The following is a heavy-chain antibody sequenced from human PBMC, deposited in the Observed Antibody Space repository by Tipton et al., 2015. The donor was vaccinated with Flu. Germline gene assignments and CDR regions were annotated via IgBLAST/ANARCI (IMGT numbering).Heavy chain of an antibody. CDR3: ARLNVGVWSYDY. Sequence: SLRLSCAASGLTVSSNYMTWVRQAPGRGLEWVSVIYSSGSTYYADSVKGRFTISRDNSKNTLYLQMNSLRAEDTAVYYCARLNVGVWSYDYWGQGTLVTVSS. V-gene: IGHV3-53*01. CDR1: GLTVSSNY. CDR2: IYSSGST. J-gene: IGHJ4*02. D-gene: IGHD6-19*01.